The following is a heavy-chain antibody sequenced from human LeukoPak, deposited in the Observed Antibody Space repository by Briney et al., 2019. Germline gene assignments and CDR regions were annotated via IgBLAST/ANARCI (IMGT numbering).Heavy chain of an antibody. CDR3: ARGRPHGNDY. Sequence: GGSLRLSCAASGFTFSSYWMNWVRQAPGKGLVWVSRIASDGSSTTYADSVKGRFSISRDNAKNTLYLQMNSLRVEDTAVYCCARGRPHGNDYWGQGTLVTVSS. V-gene: IGHV3-74*01. J-gene: IGHJ4*02. D-gene: IGHD4-23*01. CDR1: GFTFSSYW. CDR2: IASDGSST.